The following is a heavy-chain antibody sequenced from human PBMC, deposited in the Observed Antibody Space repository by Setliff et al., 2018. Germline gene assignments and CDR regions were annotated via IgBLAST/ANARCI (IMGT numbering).Heavy chain of an antibody. CDR1: GGSISSYY. CDR2: VYIGGSA. D-gene: IGHD6-19*01. CDR3: ARAQWLDPPGYYYMDV. J-gene: IGHJ6*03. V-gene: IGHV4-4*07. Sequence: SETLSLTCTVSGGSISSYYWSWIRQPAGKGLEWIGHVYIGGSANYNPSLKSRVTMSINTSKNQFSLKLNSVTAADMAVYYCARAQWLDPPGYYYMDVWAKGTTVTVSS.